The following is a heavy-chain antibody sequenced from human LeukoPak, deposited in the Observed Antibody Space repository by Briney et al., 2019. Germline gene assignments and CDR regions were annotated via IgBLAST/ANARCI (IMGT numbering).Heavy chain of an antibody. J-gene: IGHJ4*02. D-gene: IGHD3-22*01. CDR2: IKQDGSEK. V-gene: IGHV3-7*03. Sequence: GGSLRLSCAASGFTFSSYWMSWVRQAPGKGLEWMANIKQDGSEKYYVDSVKGRFTISRDNSKNTLYLQMNSLRAEDTAVYYCAKDYDSSGYSVSSFDHWGQGTLVTVSS. CDR1: GFTFSSYW. CDR3: AKDYDSSGYSVSSFDH.